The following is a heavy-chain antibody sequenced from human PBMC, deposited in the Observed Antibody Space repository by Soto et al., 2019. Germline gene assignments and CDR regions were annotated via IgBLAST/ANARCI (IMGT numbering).Heavy chain of an antibody. CDR3: AKDSPHYYPPLPLDGLDL. CDR1: AFTLSSYG. CDR2: IRGSRGTS. J-gene: IGHJ6*02. D-gene: IGHD3-10*01. V-gene: IGHV3-23*01. Sequence: GTLCITCAASAFTLSSYGMGSLRQAPGKRLESVSAIRGSRGTSYYADSVNRRLTISRANWNNRLYLQMNSLTAEDTGVYYCAKDSPHYYPPLPLDGLDLWGQGTAVTVSS.